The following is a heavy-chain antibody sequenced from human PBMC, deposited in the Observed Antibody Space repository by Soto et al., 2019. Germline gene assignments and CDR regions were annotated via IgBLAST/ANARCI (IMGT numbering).Heavy chain of an antibody. CDR3: ARTYYDFWSGYWRWFDP. J-gene: IGHJ5*02. Sequence: SQTLSLTCTVSGGSSGGYYGSWIRQPPGKGLEWIGYIYYSGSTNYNPSLKSRVTISIDTSKNQFSLKLSSVTAADTAVYYCARTYYDFWSGYWRWFDPWGPGTLVTV. CDR2: IYYSGST. V-gene: IGHV4-59*01. CDR1: GGSSGGYY. D-gene: IGHD3-3*01.